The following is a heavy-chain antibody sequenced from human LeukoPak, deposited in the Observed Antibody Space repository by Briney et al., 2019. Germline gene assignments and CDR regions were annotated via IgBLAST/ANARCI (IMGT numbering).Heavy chain of an antibody. CDR1: GGSISSSSYY. J-gene: IGHJ5*02. CDR3: ARGPDSSGYYYVPAPHWFDP. V-gene: IGHV4-39*07. D-gene: IGHD3-22*01. CDR2: IYYSGST. Sequence: SETLSLTCTVSGGSISSSSYYWGWIRQPPGKGLEWIGSIYYSGSTYYNPSLKSRVTISVDTSKNQFSLKLSSVTAADTAVYYCARGPDSSGYYYVPAPHWFDPWGQGTLVTVSS.